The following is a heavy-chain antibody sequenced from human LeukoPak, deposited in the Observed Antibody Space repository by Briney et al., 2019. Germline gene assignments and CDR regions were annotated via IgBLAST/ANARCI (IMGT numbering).Heavy chain of an antibody. CDR3: ARDKYYYDSSGYSTFDY. V-gene: IGHV4-39*07. CDR1: GGSISSSSYY. D-gene: IGHD3-22*01. Sequence: PSETLSLTCTVSGGSISSSSYYWGWIRQPPGKGLEWIGSICYSGSTYYNPSLKSRVTISVDTSKNQFSLKLSSVTAADTAVYYCARDKYYYDSSGYSTFDYWGQGTLVTVSS. J-gene: IGHJ4*02. CDR2: ICYSGST.